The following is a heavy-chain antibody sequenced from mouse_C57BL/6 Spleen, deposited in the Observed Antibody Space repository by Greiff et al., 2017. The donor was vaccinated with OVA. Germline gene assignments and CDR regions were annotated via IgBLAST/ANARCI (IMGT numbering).Heavy chain of an antibody. Sequence: QVQLQQPGAELVKPGASVKLSCKASGYTFTSYWMHWVKQRPGQGLEWIGMIHPNSGSTNYNEKFKSKATLTVDKASSTAYMQLSSLTSEDSAVYYCARGDGDGAYWGQGTLVTVSA. CDR3: ARGDGDGAY. J-gene: IGHJ3*01. CDR2: IHPNSGST. V-gene: IGHV1-64*01. CDR1: GYTFTSYW. D-gene: IGHD2-13*01.